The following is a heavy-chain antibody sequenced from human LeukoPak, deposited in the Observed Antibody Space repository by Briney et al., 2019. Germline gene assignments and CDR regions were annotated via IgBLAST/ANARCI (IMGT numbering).Heavy chain of an antibody. CDR2: ISGSGAST. CDR3: AKSLGGYDC. CDR1: GFTFGSYA. V-gene: IGHV3-23*01. J-gene: IGHJ4*02. Sequence: PGGSLRLSCAASGFTFGSYAMSWVRQAPGKGLEWVSGISGSGASTYYADSVKGRFTISRDNSKNTLYLQMNGLRAEDTAVYYCAKSLGGYDCWGQGTLVTVSS. D-gene: IGHD5-12*01.